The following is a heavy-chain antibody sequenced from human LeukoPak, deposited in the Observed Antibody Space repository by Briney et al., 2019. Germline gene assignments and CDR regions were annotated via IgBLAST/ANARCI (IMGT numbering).Heavy chain of an antibody. CDR3: ARNYYDSSEINVWYFDL. Sequence: GASVKVSCKAPGYTFTGYYMHWVRQAPGQGLEWMGWINPNSGGTNYAQKFQGRVTMTRDTSISTAYMELSRLRSDDTAVYYCARNYYDSSEINVWYFDLWGRGTLVTVSS. V-gene: IGHV1-2*02. CDR2: INPNSGGT. D-gene: IGHD3-22*01. J-gene: IGHJ2*01. CDR1: GYTFTGYY.